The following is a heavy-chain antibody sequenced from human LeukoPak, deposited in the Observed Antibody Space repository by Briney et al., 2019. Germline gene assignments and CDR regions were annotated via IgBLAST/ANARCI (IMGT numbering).Heavy chain of an antibody. V-gene: IGHV3-23*01. J-gene: IGHJ4*02. CDR2: ISPGGSDT. CDR1: GFTFNNYA. Sequence: GGSLRLSCAASGFTFNNYAMSWVRQAPGKGLEWVSAISPGGSDTYYADSLRGRFTISRDNSKKTLSLQMSSLRAEDSAVYYCAKRGGYETMAAFDYWGREPWSPSPQ. CDR3: AKRGGYETMAAFDY. D-gene: IGHD3-10*01.